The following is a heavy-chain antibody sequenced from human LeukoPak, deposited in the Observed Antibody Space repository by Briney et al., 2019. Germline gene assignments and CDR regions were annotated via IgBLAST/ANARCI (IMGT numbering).Heavy chain of an antibody. Sequence: GGSLILSCSSSGYTFSSQVIVSVRQARGKGHEWDSYISTSGTTIYYADSVKGRFTISRDNAKKSLYLQMNSLRAEDTAVYYCAGRVGGWGQGTLVTVSS. CDR3: AGRVGG. CDR1: GYTFSSQV. V-gene: IGHV3-48*03. CDR2: ISTSGTTI. J-gene: IGHJ4*02.